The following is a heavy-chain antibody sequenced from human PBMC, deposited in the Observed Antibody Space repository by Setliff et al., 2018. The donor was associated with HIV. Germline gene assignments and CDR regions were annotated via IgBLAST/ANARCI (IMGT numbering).Heavy chain of an antibody. CDR2: ISSTGTT. CDR3: ARLGRAIDDGGSSVRLDF. D-gene: IGHD2-15*01. V-gene: IGHV4-4*08. Sequence: KTSETLSLTCVVSDDSFTNYDWTWIRQSPGKALQWIGSISSTGTTNYSPSLRSRVTISIETSNTRFSLWLRSVTASDTATYYCARLGRAIDDGGSSVRLDFWGQGVLVTVS. J-gene: IGHJ4*02. CDR1: DDSFTNYD.